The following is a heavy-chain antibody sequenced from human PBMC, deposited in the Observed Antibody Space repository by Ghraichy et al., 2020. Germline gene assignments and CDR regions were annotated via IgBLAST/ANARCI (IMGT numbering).Heavy chain of an antibody. CDR2: IIPIFGTT. CDR3: ARDVTGTGYYFYY. D-gene: IGHD1-14*01. V-gene: IGHV1-69*06. J-gene: IGHJ4*02. Sequence: SVKVSCKASGGTFSTYSINWVRQAPGQGLEWMARIIPIFGTTNYAQRFQGRLTVTADTSTNTIYMELTSLTSEDTAMYYCARDVTGTGYYFYYWGQGSLFTVSS. CDR1: GGTFSTYS.